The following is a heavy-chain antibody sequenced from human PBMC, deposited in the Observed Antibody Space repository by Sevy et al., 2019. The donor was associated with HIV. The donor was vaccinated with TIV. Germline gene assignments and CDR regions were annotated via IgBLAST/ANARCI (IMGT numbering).Heavy chain of an antibody. CDR2: TSGNSGAI. CDR1: GFIFSRYS. V-gene: IGHV3-48*02. Sequence: GGSLRLSCTVSGFIFSRYSMNWVRQAPGKGLEWISYTSGNSGAIYYPDSVKGRFTVSRDNANNALFLKMSSLKDDDTAMYYCARGPDCGGDCDVGFYYPLDVWGQGTTVTVSS. D-gene: IGHD2-21*02. J-gene: IGHJ6*02. CDR3: ARGPDCGGDCDVGFYYPLDV.